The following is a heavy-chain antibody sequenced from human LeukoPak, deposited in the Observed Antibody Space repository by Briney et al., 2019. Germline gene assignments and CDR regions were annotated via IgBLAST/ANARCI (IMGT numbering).Heavy chain of an antibody. V-gene: IGHV3-33*01. Sequence: GGSLRLSCAASGFTFSSYGMHWARQAPGKGLEWVAVIWYDGSNKYYADSVKGRFTISRDNSKNTLYLQMNSLRAEDTAVYYCARGTPTKGMDVWGKGTTVTVSS. J-gene: IGHJ6*04. D-gene: IGHD2-2*01. CDR1: GFTFSSYG. CDR2: IWYDGSNK. CDR3: ARGTPTKGMDV.